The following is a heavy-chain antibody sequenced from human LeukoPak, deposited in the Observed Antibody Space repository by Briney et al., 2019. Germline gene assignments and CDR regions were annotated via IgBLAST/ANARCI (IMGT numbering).Heavy chain of an antibody. D-gene: IGHD3-3*01. Sequence: GGSLRLSCAASGFTFSDYYMSWIRQAPGKGLEWVSYISSSGSTIYYADSVKGRFTISRDNAKNSLYQQMNSLRAEDTAVYYCARDSLDFWSGFDYWGQGTLVTVSS. J-gene: IGHJ4*02. CDR1: GFTFSDYY. CDR2: ISSSGSTI. V-gene: IGHV3-11*04. CDR3: ARDSLDFWSGFDY.